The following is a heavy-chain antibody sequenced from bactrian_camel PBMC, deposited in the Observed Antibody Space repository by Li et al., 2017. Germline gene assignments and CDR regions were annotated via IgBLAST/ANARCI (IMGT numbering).Heavy chain of an antibody. J-gene: IGHJ4*01. CDR2: ISGDSGRT. V-gene: IGHV3-2*01. CDR1: GLTVSSYY. CDR3: ATGTDMAS. Sequence: HVQLVESGGGLVQPGGSLRLSCAASGLTVSSYYMNWVRHTPGKGLEWVSLISGDSGRTYYADSVKGRFTISGDNAKNTVYLRMNSLKSEDTALYYCATGTDMASWGQGTQVTVS.